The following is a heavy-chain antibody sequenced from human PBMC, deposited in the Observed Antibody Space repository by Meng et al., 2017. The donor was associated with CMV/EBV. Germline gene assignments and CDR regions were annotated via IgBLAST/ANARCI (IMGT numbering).Heavy chain of an antibody. D-gene: IGHD2/OR15-2a*01. CDR3: ASYRFNSMMDY. V-gene: IGHV4-39*07. CDR1: GGSFSSRSYY. CDR2: ICYSRTT. Sequence: CTVSGGSFSSRSYYWDWIHQPPWKGLEWNGNICYSRTTYYNPSLKSRVTISVDTSKNQFSLNLNSVTAADTAVYSCASYRFNSMMDYWGQGSLVTVSS. J-gene: IGHJ4*02.